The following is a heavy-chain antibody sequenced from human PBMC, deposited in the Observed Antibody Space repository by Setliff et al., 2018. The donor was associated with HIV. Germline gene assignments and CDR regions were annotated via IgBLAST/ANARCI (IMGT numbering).Heavy chain of an antibody. D-gene: IGHD2-2*01. CDR3: ASPYCSSPSCYVDYYYYGLDL. CDR1: GGALSGYS. Sequence: PSETLSLTCAVYGGALSGYSWSWIRQPPGKGLEWIGEIFHNGTIKYNPSLKSRVALSIDTSKSQISLTLTSLTTADTAVYYCASPYCSSPSCYVDYYYYGLDLWGQGTTVTVSS. J-gene: IGHJ6*02. V-gene: IGHV4-34*12. CDR2: IFHNGTI.